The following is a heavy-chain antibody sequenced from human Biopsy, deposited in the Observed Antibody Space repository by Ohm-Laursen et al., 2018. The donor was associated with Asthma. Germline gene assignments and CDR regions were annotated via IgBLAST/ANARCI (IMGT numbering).Heavy chain of an antibody. CDR1: GFAGSRDY. D-gene: IGHD3-22*01. J-gene: IGHJ4*02. CDR3: ARGDSSNWSHYYFDY. Sequence: SLRLSCAASGFAGSRDYMFWVRQAPGKGLEGVSVIYSGGTSHTADSVRGRFTISRDYSKNTLYLQMHSLRAEDTAVYYCARGDSSNWSHYYFDYWGQGTLVTVSS. V-gene: IGHV3-53*01. CDR2: IYSGGTS.